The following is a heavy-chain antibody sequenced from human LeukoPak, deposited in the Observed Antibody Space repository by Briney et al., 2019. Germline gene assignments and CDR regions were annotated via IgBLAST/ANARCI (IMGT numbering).Heavy chain of an antibody. J-gene: IGHJ4*02. V-gene: IGHV1-69*13. Sequence: SVKVSCKASGGTFSSYAISWVRQAPGQGLEWMGGIIPIFGTANYAQKFQGRVTITADESASTAYMELSSLRSEDTAVYYCAREGAVAGSGYYFDYWGQGTLVTVSS. CDR1: GGTFSSYA. CDR3: AREGAVAGSGYYFDY. D-gene: IGHD6-19*01. CDR2: IIPIFGTA.